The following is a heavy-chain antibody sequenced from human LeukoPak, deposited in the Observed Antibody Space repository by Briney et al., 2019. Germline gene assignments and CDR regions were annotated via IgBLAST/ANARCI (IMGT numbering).Heavy chain of an antibody. J-gene: IGHJ4*02. D-gene: IGHD3-16*01. V-gene: IGHV4-59*01. CDR3: ASWGGAVNY. Sequence: LETLSLTCTVSGGSISSYYWSWIRQPPRKGLEWIGYIYYSGSTNYNPSLKSRVTISVDTSKNQFSLKLSSVTAADTAVYYCASWGGAVNYWGQGTLVTVSS. CDR1: GGSISSYY. CDR2: IYYSGST.